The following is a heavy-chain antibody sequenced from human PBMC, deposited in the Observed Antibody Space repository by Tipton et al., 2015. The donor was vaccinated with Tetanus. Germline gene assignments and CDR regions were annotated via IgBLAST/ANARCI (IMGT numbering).Heavy chain of an antibody. V-gene: IGHV1-2*02. CDR2: IDPNSGGT. CDR1: GYTFTGYY. J-gene: IGHJ6*02. CDR3: ARDRGDYIYYGMDA. Sequence: QLVQSGAEVKKPGASVKVSCKASGYTFTGYYIYWVRQAPGQGLEWMGWIDPNSGGTVYAQKFQGRFPMTRDTSISTAYMELRSLRSDDTAVYYCARDRGDYIYYGMDAWGPGTAVTVS. D-gene: IGHD3-22*01.